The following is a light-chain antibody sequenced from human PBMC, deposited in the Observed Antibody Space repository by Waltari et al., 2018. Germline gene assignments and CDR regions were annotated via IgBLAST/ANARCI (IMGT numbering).Light chain of an antibody. J-gene: IGKJ1*01. Sequence: IQLTQSPSSLSASVGDRVTITCRASQCISNYLAWYQQKPGKAPKLLIYAASTLQSGVPSRFSGSGSGTDFTPTISSLQPEDFATYYCQQLNSYQWTFGQGTKVEIK. CDR3: QQLNSYQWT. CDR1: QCISNY. V-gene: IGKV1-9*01. CDR2: AAS.